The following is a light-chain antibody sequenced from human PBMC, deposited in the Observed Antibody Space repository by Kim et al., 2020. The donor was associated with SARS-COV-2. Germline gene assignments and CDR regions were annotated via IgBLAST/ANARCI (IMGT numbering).Light chain of an antibody. CDR2: DVS. Sequence: QSALTQPASVSGSPGQPITISCTGTSSDVGGYDYVSWYQQHPGKAPKLMIYDVSKRPSGISSRFSGSKSGNTASLTISGLQAEDEADYYCSSYTSSSTYVFGTGTKVPS. CDR1: SSDVGGYDY. J-gene: IGLJ1*01. CDR3: SSYTSSSTYV. V-gene: IGLV2-14*01.